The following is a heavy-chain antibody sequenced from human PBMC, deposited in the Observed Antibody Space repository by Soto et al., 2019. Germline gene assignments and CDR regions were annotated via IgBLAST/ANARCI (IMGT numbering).Heavy chain of an antibody. D-gene: IGHD2-2*01. CDR2: IYSSGST. Sequence: LSLTCTVSCGSISSYYWSWIRQPPGKGLEWIGYIYSSGSTNYNPSLKSRVTISVDTSKNQFSLKLSSVTAADTAVYYCARAVRSTSVPHFDPWGRGTLVTVSS. V-gene: IGHV4-59*01. J-gene: IGHJ5*02. CDR3: ARAVRSTSVPHFDP. CDR1: CGSISSYY.